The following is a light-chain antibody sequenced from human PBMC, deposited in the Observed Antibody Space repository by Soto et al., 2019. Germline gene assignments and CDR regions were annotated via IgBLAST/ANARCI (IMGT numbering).Light chain of an antibody. J-gene: IGKJ5*01. Sequence: EIVMTQSPATLSVSPGERATLSCRASQTVNFNLAWYQHKPGQAPRLLIYGASNRATGIPDRFSGSGSGTDFTLTISRLEPEDFAVYYCQQYGSSAITFGQGTRLEIK. CDR3: QQYGSSAIT. CDR2: GAS. CDR1: QTVNFN. V-gene: IGKV3-20*01.